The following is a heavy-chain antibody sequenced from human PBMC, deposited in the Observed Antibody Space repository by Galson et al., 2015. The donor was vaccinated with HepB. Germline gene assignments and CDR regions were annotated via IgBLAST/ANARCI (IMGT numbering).Heavy chain of an antibody. CDR3: AADSGSLF. CDR1: GITLSTYT. CDR2: IIPILGSP. Sequence: SVKVSCKASGITLSTYTLNWIRQAPGQGLEWVGRIIPILGSPKYSQKFQDRVTITADRSSNTVYMEVTNLRSDDTAMYYCAADSGSLFWGQGTLVTVSS. D-gene: IGHD1-26*01. J-gene: IGHJ4*02. V-gene: IGHV1-69*08.